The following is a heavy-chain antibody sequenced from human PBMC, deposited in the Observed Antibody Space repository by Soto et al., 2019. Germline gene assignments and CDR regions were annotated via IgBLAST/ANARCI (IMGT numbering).Heavy chain of an antibody. CDR2: IYWDDSK. J-gene: IGHJ4*02. V-gene: IGHV2-5*02. Sequence: QITLKESGPTLVRPTQTLTLTCAFSGFSLSTSGVGVGWIRQPPGKALERLAVIYWDDSKHYSPSLRSRLTITKDTSKNQVVLTMTIMDPMDTGTYYCAHKGPEDWPLDYWGQGTLVTVSS. CDR3: AHKGPEDWPLDY. CDR1: GFSLSTSGVG. D-gene: IGHD3-9*01.